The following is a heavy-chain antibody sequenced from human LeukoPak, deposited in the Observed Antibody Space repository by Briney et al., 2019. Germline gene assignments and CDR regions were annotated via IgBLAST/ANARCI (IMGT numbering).Heavy chain of an antibody. Sequence: SGGSLRLSCAASGFTFSSYSMNWVRQAPGKGLEWVSTISESGVTTYYADSVKDRFTISRDNSKNTLYLQMNSLRAEDTAVYYCAKTSEQWQGRSFDYWGQGTLVTVST. CDR2: ISESGVTT. CDR1: GFTFSSYS. V-gene: IGHV3-23*01. D-gene: IGHD6-19*01. CDR3: AKTSEQWQGRSFDY. J-gene: IGHJ4*02.